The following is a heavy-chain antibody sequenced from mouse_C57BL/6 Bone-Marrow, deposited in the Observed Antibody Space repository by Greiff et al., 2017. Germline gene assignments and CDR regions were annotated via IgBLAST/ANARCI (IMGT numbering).Heavy chain of an antibody. CDR2: FSNLAYSI. J-gene: IGHJ4*01. CDR3: ARRGQLRPLYYARDY. CDR1: GFTFSDYG. D-gene: IGHD3-2*02. Sequence: EVQLVESGGGLVQPGGSLTLSCAASGFTFSDYGMAWVRQAPRKGPEWVACFSNLAYSIYYADPVTGRFTISSENAKNTLYLEMSSLRSEDTAMYYCARRGQLRPLYYARDYWGQGASVTVSA. V-gene: IGHV5-15*01.